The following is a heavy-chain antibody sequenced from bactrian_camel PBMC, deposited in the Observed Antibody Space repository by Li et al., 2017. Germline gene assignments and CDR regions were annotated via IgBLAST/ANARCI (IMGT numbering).Heavy chain of an antibody. CDR2: ISTDGGT. V-gene: IGHV3S55*01. Sequence: HVQLVESGGGHVQAGGSLRLSCTADEPSSVPSDISWYRRAPGKNCDLTSTISTDGGTYYSDSVKGRFTVSQDNLKNTVFLQMNTLKPEDTGMYYCAAVLDYSDYDCGLTADFSYWGQGTQ. D-gene: IGHD4*01. CDR3: AAVLDYSDYDCGLTADFSY. J-gene: IGHJ6*01. CDR1: EPSSVPSD.